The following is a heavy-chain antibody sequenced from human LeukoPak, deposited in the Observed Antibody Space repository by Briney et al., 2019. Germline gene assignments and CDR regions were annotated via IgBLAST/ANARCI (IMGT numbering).Heavy chain of an antibody. CDR1: GYTFTGYY. CDR3: ARVAVPAAIGAFDI. J-gene: IGHJ3*02. Sequence: WASVKVYCKASGYTFTGYYMHWVRQAPGQGLEWMGWINPNSGGTNYAQKFQGRVTMTRDTSISTAYMELSRLRSDDTAVYYCARVAVPAAIGAFDIWGQGTMVTVSS. D-gene: IGHD2-2*02. CDR2: INPNSGGT. V-gene: IGHV1-2*02.